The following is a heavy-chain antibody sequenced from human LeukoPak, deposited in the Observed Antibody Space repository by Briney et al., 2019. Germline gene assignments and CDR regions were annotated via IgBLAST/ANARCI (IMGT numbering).Heavy chain of an antibody. CDR1: GGSISSYY. D-gene: IGHD4-23*01. V-gene: IGHV4-4*07. CDR3: ARETDDYGGNSGGNYYYYYMDV. J-gene: IGHJ6*03. Sequence: SETLSPTCTVSGGSISSYYWSWIRQPAGKGLEWIGRIYTSGSTNYNPSLKSRVTMSVDTSKNQFSLKLSSVTAADTAVYYCARETDDYGGNSGGNYYYYYMDVWGKGTTVTVSS. CDR2: IYTSGST.